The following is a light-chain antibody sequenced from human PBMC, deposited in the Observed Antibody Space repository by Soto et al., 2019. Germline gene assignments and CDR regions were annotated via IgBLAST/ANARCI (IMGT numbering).Light chain of an antibody. V-gene: IGKV1-39*01. Sequence: DIQMAQSPSFLSASVGDRVTITCRTSQTISNYLNWYQQKPGKAPKVLIYAASHLQSGVPLRFCGSGSGTEFALTISSLQPEDFATYYCQQSFTTPWTFGQGTKVEIK. CDR1: QTISNY. CDR2: AAS. CDR3: QQSFTTPWT. J-gene: IGKJ1*01.